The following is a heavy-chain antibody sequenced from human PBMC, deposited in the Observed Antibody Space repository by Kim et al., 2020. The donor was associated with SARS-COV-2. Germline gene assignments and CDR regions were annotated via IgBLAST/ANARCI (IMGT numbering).Heavy chain of an antibody. D-gene: IGHD3-10*01. Sequence: SETLSLTCTVSGGSISSYYWSWIRQPPGKGLEWIGYIYYSGSTNYNPSLKSRVTISVDTSKNQFSLKLSSVTATDTAVYYCARGRWFGELLYTWGHGPLVTVSS. CDR2: IYYSGST. V-gene: IGHV4-59*01. CDR1: GGSISSYY. CDR3: ARGRWFGELLYT. J-gene: IGHJ5*01.